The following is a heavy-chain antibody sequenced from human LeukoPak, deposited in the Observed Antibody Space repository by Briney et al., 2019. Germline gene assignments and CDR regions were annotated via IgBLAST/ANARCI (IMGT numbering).Heavy chain of an antibody. CDR1: GGSFSGYY. V-gene: IGHV4-34*01. J-gene: IGHJ4*02. D-gene: IGHD1-14*01. CDR3: ARRNKGGFDRPYYFDY. CDR2: INHSGST. Sequence: SETLSLTCAVYGGSFSGYYWSWIRQPPGKGLEWIGEINHSGSTNYNPSLKSRVTISVDTSKNQFSLKLSSVTAADTAVYYCARRNKGGFDRPYYFDYWGQGTLVTVSS.